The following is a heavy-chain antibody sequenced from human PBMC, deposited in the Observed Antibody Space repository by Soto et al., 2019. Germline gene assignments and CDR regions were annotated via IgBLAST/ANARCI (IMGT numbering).Heavy chain of an antibody. CDR3: AKDQGYYYYMDV. V-gene: IGHV3-23*01. CDR2: ISGSGGGT. J-gene: IGHJ6*03. CDR1: GFTFSHYG. Sequence: VQLLESGGGLVQPGGSLRLSCAASGFTFSHYGMTWVRQAPGKGLEWVSSISGSGGGTYYADSVKGRFTISRDNSKNTLYLQINSLSAEDTAVYYCAKDQGYYYYMDVWGKGTTVTVSS. D-gene: IGHD2-15*01.